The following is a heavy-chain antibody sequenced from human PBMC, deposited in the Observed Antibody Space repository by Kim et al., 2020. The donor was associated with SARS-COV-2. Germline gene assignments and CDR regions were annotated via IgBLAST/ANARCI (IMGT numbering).Heavy chain of an antibody. J-gene: IGHJ5*02. CDR3: ARDRLNYFDSVRACWFDT. D-gene: IGHD3-22*01. Sequence: SETLSLTCTVSGGSISSSSYYWGWVRQSPGQGLEWIGSIYSSGSTYYNPALKSRVTISVDTSKNQFSLRLSSVTAADRAIYYCARDRLNYFDSVRACWFDTWGQGTMVTVSS. V-gene: IGHV4-39*07. CDR2: IYSSGST. CDR1: GGSISSSSYY.